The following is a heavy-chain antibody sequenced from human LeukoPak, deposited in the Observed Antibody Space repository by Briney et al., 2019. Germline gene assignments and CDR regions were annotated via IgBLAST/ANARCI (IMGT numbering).Heavy chain of an antibody. CDR3: ARDRLGHSLNGIITKHKYYYYYMDV. J-gene: IGHJ6*03. D-gene: IGHD3-16*01. Sequence: GGSLRLSCAASGFTFSNYWMNWVRQAPGKGLEWVANIKQHGSEKYYVDSVKGRFTISRDNAKNSLYLQMNSLRAEDTAVYYCARDRLGHSLNGIITKHKYYYYYMDVWGKGTTVTVSS. V-gene: IGHV3-7*01. CDR2: IKQHGSEK. CDR1: GFTFSNYW.